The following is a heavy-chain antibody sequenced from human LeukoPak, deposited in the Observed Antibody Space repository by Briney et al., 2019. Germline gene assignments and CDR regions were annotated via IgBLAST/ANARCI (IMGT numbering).Heavy chain of an antibody. D-gene: IGHD2-15*01. CDR2: IDEDGSEE. Sequence: GGSLRLSCEPSGFTFSRYWMSWVRQAPGKGLEWAANIDEDGSEEYYVDSVRGRFTIARDNAKNSLYLQMNSLRAEDTAVYYCARAGDGTAARDYWGQGTLVTVSS. CDR3: ARAGDGTAARDY. CDR1: GFTFSRYW. V-gene: IGHV3-7*01. J-gene: IGHJ4*02.